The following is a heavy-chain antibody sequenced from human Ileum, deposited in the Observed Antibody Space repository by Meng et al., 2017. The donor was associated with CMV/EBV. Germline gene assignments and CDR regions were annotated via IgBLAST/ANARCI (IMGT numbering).Heavy chain of an antibody. J-gene: IGHJ6*02. CDR1: GFTFSIYE. D-gene: IGHD2-15*01. Sequence: GESLKISCAASGFTFSIYEMNWVRQAPGKGLEWVSSITTSSSYIFYADSVKGRFTTSRHNAKNSLYLQMNSLRADDTAVYYCARDLGDIVYDYYGMDVWGQGTTVTVSS. CDR3: ARDLGDIVYDYYGMDV. CDR2: ITTSSSYI. V-gene: IGHV3-21*01.